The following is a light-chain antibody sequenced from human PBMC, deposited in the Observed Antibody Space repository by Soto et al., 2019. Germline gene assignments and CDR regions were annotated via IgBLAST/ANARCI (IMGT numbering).Light chain of an antibody. J-gene: IGKJ4*01. CDR2: TAS. V-gene: IGKV1-39*01. CDR3: QQSYSTPLT. CDR1: QSISRY. Sequence: DIQITQSPSSLSASVGYRVTITRRASQSISRYLNWYQQKPGKAPKLLIYTASTVKSGVPSRFGGSGSGTDFTLTISSLQPEDFATYYYQQSYSTPLTFGGGTKVDIK.